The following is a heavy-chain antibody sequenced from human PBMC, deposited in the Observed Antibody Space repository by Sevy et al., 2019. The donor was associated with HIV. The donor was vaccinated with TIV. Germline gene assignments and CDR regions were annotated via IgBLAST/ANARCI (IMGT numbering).Heavy chain of an antibody. Sequence: GESLKISCKGSGYSFTSHWIGWVRHMPGKGLEWMGIIYPDDSDTRYSPSFQGQVTFSADKSISTAYLQWSSLKASATAMYYCATSRSGYFDSSGYYIYWGQGTLVTVSS. CDR3: ATSRSGYFDSSGYYIY. CDR2: IYPDDSDT. J-gene: IGHJ4*02. CDR1: GYSFTSHW. V-gene: IGHV5-51*01. D-gene: IGHD3-22*01.